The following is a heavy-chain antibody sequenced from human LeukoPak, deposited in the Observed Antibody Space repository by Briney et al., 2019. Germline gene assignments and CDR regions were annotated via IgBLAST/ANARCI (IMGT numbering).Heavy chain of an antibody. V-gene: IGHV4-59*08. CDR3: ARHRGSGWPKETDY. CDR2: IYYSGST. Sequence: SETLSLTCAVYGGSFSSYYWSWIRQPPGKGLEWIGYIYYSGSTNYNPSLKSRVTISVDTSKNQFSLKLSSVTAADTAVYYCARHRGSGWPKETDYWGQGTLVTVSS. D-gene: IGHD6-19*01. J-gene: IGHJ4*02. CDR1: GGSFSSYY.